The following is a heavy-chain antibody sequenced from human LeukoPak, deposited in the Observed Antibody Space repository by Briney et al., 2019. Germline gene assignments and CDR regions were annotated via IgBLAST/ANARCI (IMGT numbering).Heavy chain of an antibody. V-gene: IGHV4-31*03. Sequence: SQTLSLTCTVSGASISSGGYYWSWIRQHPGKGLEWIGYISYSGSPYYNPSLKSRVTISVDTSRNQFSLKLSSVTAAGTAVYYCARGPHCSSTSCYSEYFHHWGQGTLVTVSS. CDR2: ISYSGSP. CDR1: GASISSGGYY. J-gene: IGHJ1*01. CDR3: ARGPHCSSTSCYSEYFHH. D-gene: IGHD2-2*01.